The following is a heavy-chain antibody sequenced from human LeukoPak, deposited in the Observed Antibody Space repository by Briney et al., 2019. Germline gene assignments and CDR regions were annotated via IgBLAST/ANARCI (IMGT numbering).Heavy chain of an antibody. V-gene: IGHV4-4*07. J-gene: IGHJ2*01. CDR2: IHTSGST. CDR3: ARALSGIAAAGNWYFDL. Sequence: PSETLSLTCTVSGGSISSYYWSWIRQPAGKGLEWIGRIHTSGSTNYNPSLKSRVTMSVDTSKNQFSLKLSSVTAADTAVYYCARALSGIAAAGNWYFDLWGRGTLVTVSS. CDR1: GGSISSYY. D-gene: IGHD6-13*01.